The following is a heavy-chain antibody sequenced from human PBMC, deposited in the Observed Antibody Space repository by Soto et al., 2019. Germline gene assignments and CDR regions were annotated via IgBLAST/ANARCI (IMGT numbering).Heavy chain of an antibody. CDR3: ARGHLIVGATTRWFDP. V-gene: IGHV4-34*01. Sequence: LSLTCAVYGGSFSGYYWSWIRQPPGKGLEWIGEINHSGSTNYNPSLKSRVTISVDTSKNQSSLKLSSVTAADTAVYYCARGHLIVGATTRWFDPWGQGTLVTVSS. CDR1: GGSFSGYY. D-gene: IGHD1-26*01. CDR2: INHSGST. J-gene: IGHJ5*02.